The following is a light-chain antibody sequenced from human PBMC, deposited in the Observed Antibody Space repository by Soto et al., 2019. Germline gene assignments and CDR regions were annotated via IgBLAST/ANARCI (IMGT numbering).Light chain of an antibody. Sequence: QSALAQPRSVSGSPGQSVTISCTGTSSDVGGYNYVSWYQQHPGKAPKLMIYDVSKRPSGVPDRFSGSKSGNTASLTISGLQAEDEAEYYCCSYAGSFYVFGTETKVTVL. V-gene: IGLV2-11*01. CDR2: DVS. J-gene: IGLJ1*01. CDR3: CSYAGSFYV. CDR1: SSDVGGYNY.